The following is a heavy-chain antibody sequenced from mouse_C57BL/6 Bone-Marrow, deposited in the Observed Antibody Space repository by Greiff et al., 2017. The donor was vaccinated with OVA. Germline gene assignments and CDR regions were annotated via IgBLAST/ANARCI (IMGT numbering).Heavy chain of an antibody. Sequence: EVQVVESGGGLVKPGGSLKLSCAASGFTFSDYGMPWVRQAPEKGLEWVAYISSGSSTIYYADTVKGRFTISRDNAKNTLFLQMTSLRSEDTAMYYCARFITTLVATDYYAMDYWGQGTSVTVSS. V-gene: IGHV5-17*01. CDR3: ARFITTLVATDYYAMDY. D-gene: IGHD1-1*01. J-gene: IGHJ4*01. CDR1: GFTFSDYG. CDR2: ISSGSSTI.